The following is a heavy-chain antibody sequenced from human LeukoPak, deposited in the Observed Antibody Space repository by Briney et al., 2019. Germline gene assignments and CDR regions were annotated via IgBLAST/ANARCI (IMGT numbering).Heavy chain of an antibody. Sequence: PGGSLRLSCAASGFTFSSYSMNWVRQAPGKGLEWVSTISNSGGSTYYADSVKGRFTISRDNSKNLYLQMNSLRAEDTAVYYCAKDWDYWGQGTLVTVSS. CDR3: AKDWDY. CDR1: GFTFSSYS. V-gene: IGHV3-23*01. CDR2: ISNSGGST. J-gene: IGHJ4*02.